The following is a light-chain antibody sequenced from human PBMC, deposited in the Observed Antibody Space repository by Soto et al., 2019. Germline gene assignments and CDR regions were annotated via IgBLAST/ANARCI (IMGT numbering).Light chain of an antibody. J-gene: IGLJ1*01. CDR2: EVS. CDR1: SSDVGGYNY. Sequence: QSALTQPASVSGSPGQSITICCTGTSSDVGGYNYVSWYQQHPGKAPKLMIYEVSNRPSGVSNRFSGSKSGNTASLTISGLQAEDEADYYCSSYTSSSTLHVFGTGTKLTVL. V-gene: IGLV2-14*01. CDR3: SSYTSSSTLHV.